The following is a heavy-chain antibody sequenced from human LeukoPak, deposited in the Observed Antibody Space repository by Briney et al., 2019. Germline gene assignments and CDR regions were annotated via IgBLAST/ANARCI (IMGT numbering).Heavy chain of an antibody. CDR3: ATSLGPLTEY. CDR1: GFAFSGNW. D-gene: IGHD7-27*01. Sequence: GGSLRLSCAASGFAFSGNWMHWVRQTPGKGLVWVSRINSGGSGTSYAASVEGRFTISRDNAKNTLYLQMNSLRAEDTAVYYCATSLGPLTEYWGQGTLVTVSP. V-gene: IGHV3-74*01. J-gene: IGHJ4*02. CDR2: INSGGSGT.